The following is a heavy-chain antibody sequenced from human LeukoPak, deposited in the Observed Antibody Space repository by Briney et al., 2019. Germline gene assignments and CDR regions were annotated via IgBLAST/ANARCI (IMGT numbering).Heavy chain of an antibody. J-gene: IGHJ6*03. CDR2: ISAYNGNT. D-gene: IGHD3-22*01. CDR3: ARGTYDSSGYYSYYYYMDV. V-gene: IGHV1-18*01. CDR1: GYTFTSYG. Sequence: GASVKVSCKASGYTFTSYGISWVRQAPGQGLEWMGWISAYNGNTNYAQKLQGRVTMTTDTSTSTAYTELRSLRSDDTAVYYCARGTYDSSGYYSYYYYMDVWGKGTTVTVSS.